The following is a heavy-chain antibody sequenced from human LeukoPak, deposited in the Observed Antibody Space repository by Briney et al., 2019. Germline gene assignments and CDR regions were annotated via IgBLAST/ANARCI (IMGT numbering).Heavy chain of an antibody. CDR1: GFTFSIYA. CDR2: FRGRGGST. D-gene: IGHD6-19*01. V-gene: IGHV3-23*01. J-gene: IGHJ2*01. CDR3: AKDASYSSGWYSWYSDL. Sequence: PGGSLRLSCGASGFTFSIYAMSWVPQAPGKGREGVSAFRGRGGSTYYAAYVKGRFTISRDNSKNTLYLQMNSLRAADTAVYYCAKDASYSSGWYSWYSDLWGRGTLVTVSS.